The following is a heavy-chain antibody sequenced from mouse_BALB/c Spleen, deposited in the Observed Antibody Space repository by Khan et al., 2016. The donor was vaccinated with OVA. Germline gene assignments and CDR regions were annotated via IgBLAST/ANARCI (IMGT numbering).Heavy chain of an antibody. CDR3: GRQPGDYEGCAMDY. Sequence: EVELVESGGDLVKPGGSLKLSCAASGFTFSSYGMSWVRQTPDKRLEWVAAISSGGSYTYYPDSLKGRFTISRDTAKNTLYLQMSSLKSEDTAMYYCGRQPGDYEGCAMDYWGQGTSVTVAS. V-gene: IGHV5-6*01. CDR1: GFTFSSYG. D-gene: IGHD2-13*01. J-gene: IGHJ4*01. CDR2: ISSGGSYT.